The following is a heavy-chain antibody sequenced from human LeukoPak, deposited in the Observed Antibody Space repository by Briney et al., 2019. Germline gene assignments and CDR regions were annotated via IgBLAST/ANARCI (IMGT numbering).Heavy chain of an antibody. Sequence: GGSLRLSCAASGFTFSSYEMNWVRQAPGKGLEWVSYISSSGSTIYYADSVKGRFTISRDNAKNSLYLQMNSLRAEDTAVYYCARVLVKRVSLYYYGMDVWGQGTTVTVSS. D-gene: IGHD2-21*01. CDR3: ARVLVKRVSLYYYGMDV. CDR2: ISSSGSTI. J-gene: IGHJ6*02. V-gene: IGHV3-48*03. CDR1: GFTFSSYE.